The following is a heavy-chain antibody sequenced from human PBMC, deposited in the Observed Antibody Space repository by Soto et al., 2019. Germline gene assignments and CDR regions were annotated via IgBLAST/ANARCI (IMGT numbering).Heavy chain of an antibody. CDR3: ARHNIGSGWYGGASTGPLKVYYYGMDV. CDR1: GYSFTSYW. Sequence: GESLKISCKGSGYSFTSYWIGWVRQMPGKGLEWMGIIYPGDSDTRYSPSFQGQVTISADKSISTAYLQWSSLKASDTAMYYCARHNIGSGWYGGASTGPLKVYYYGMDVWGQGTTVTVSS. V-gene: IGHV5-51*01. CDR2: IYPGDSDT. D-gene: IGHD6-19*01. J-gene: IGHJ6*02.